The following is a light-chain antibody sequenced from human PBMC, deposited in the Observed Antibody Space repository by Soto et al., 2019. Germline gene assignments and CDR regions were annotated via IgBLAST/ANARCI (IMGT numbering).Light chain of an antibody. CDR3: AAWDDSLSEV. CDR2: RNN. J-gene: IGLJ1*01. CDR1: SSNIGSNY. Sequence: QSVLTQPTSASGTPGQRVTISCSGSSSNIGSNYVYWYQQLPGTAPKLLIYRNNQRPSGVPDRFSGSKSGTSASLAISGLRSEDEADYYCAAWDDSLSEVFGTGTKSPS. V-gene: IGLV1-47*01.